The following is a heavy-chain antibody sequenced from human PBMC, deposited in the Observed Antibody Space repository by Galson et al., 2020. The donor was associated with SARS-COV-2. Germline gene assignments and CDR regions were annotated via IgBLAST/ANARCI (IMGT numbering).Heavy chain of an antibody. CDR1: GFTFSSYA. V-gene: IGHV3-30*04. CDR3: ASARGESYFVAFDI. CDR2: ISYDGSNK. D-gene: IGHD1-26*01. J-gene: IGHJ3*02. Sequence: GGSLRPPCAASGFTFSSYAMHWVRQAPGKGLEWGAAISYDGSNKYYADSVKGRFTISRDNSKNTPYLQMNSLRAEDTAVYYCASARGESYFVAFDIWGTGTMVTVSS.